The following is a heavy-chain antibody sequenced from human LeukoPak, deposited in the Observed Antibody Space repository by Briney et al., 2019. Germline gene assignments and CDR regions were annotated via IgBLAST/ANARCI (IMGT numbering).Heavy chain of an antibody. V-gene: IGHV5-51*01. D-gene: IGHD3-9*01. CDR3: ARQQILTGYSAGDFDY. CDR1: GYSSTSYW. J-gene: IGHJ4*02. Sequence: GESLKISCKGSGYSSTSYWIGWVRQMPGKGLEWMGIIYPGDSDTRYSPSFQGQVTISADKSISTAYLQWSSLKASDTAMYYCARQQILTGYSAGDFDYWGQGTLVTVSS. CDR2: IYPGDSDT.